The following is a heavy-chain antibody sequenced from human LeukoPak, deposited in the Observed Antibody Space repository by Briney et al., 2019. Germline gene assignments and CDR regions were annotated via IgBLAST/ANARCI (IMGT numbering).Heavy chain of an antibody. Sequence: GGSLRLSCAASGFTFSSYGMHWVRQAPGKGLECVAVIWYDGSNKYYADSVKGRFTISRDNSKNTLYLQMNSLRAEDTAVYYCARDSGYCSGGSCYAYYFDYWGQGTLVTVSS. V-gene: IGHV3-33*01. CDR3: ARDSGYCSGGSCYAYYFDY. CDR2: IWYDGSNK. J-gene: IGHJ4*02. D-gene: IGHD2-15*01. CDR1: GFTFSSYG.